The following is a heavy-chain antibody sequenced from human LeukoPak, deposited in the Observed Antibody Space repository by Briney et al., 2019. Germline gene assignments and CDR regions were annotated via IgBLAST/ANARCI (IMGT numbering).Heavy chain of an antibody. V-gene: IGHV3-74*01. Sequence: GGSLRLSCAASGFTFSGHWMHWVRHVPGKGLVWVSRSDGSSASYADSVKGRFTISRDSAKNTVYLQINSLRAEDTAVYYCARTGTFYFDYWGQGTLVTVSS. J-gene: IGHJ4*02. CDR3: ARTGTFYFDY. CDR1: GFTFSGHW. D-gene: IGHD3-10*01. CDR2: SDGSSA.